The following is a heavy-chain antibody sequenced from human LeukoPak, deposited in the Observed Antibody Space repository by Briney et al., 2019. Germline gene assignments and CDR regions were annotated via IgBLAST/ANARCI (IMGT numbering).Heavy chain of an antibody. V-gene: IGHV3-23*01. D-gene: IGHD1-1*01. CDR3: AARPGDGY. CDR1: GLLVSNYA. CDR2: SGSGGAT. Sequence: GGSLRLSCVASGLLVSNYAMSWARQAPGKGLEWVSVSGSGGATFYADSVKGRFTISRDNSKNTVFLQMNSLRAEDTAVYYCAARPGDGYWGQGTLVTVSS. J-gene: IGHJ4*02.